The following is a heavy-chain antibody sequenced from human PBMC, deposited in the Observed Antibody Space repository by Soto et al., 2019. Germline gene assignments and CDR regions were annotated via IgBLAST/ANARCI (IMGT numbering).Heavy chain of an antibody. CDR1: GYSFTSYW. Sequence: GESLKISCKGSGYSFTSYWIGWVRQMPGKGLEWMGIIYPGDSDTRYSPPFQGQVTISADKSISTAYLQWSSLKASDTAMYYCARRVGYYYDSSGYYPDGFDPWGQGTLVTVSS. J-gene: IGHJ5*02. D-gene: IGHD3-22*01. V-gene: IGHV5-51*01. CDR2: IYPGDSDT. CDR3: ARRVGYYYDSSGYYPDGFDP.